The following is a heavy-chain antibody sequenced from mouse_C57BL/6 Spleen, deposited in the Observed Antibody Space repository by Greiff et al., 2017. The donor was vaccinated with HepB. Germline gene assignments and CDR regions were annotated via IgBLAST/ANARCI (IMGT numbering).Heavy chain of an antibody. D-gene: IGHD2-5*01. Sequence: EVMLVESGPGLAKPSQTLSLTCSVTGYSITSDYWNWIRKFPGNKLEYMGYISYSGSTYYNPSPNSRISITRDTSKNQYYLQLNSGTTEDTTTYYCERYRGGLYSNPPYYAMDYWGQGTSVTVSS. CDR2: ISYSGST. V-gene: IGHV3-8*01. CDR1: GYSITSDY. CDR3: ERYRGGLYSNPPYYAMDY. J-gene: IGHJ4*01.